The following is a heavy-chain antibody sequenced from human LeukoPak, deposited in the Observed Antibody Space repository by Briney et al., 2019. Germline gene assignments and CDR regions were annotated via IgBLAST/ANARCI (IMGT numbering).Heavy chain of an antibody. CDR2: INHSGST. CDR1: SGSFSGYY. J-gene: IGHJ4*02. D-gene: IGHD2-2*01. Sequence: PSETLSLTCAVYSGSFSGYYWSWIRQPPGKGLEWIGEINHSGSTNYNPSLKSRVTISVDTSKNQFSLKLSSVTAADTAVYYCARKKRNCSSTSCYVYFDYWGQGTLVTVSS. V-gene: IGHV4-34*01. CDR3: ARKKRNCSSTSCYVYFDY.